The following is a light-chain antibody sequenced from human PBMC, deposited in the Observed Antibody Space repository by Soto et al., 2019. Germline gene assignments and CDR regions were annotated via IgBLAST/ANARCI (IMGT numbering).Light chain of an antibody. Sequence: QSALTQPPSVSGSPGQSVTISCTGTSSDVGSYNRVSWYQQPPVTAPKLMIYEVSNRPSGVPDRFSGSKSGNTASLTISGLQAEDEADYYCSSYTSSSTLVFGGGTKVTVL. V-gene: IGLV2-18*02. CDR1: SSDVGSYNR. J-gene: IGLJ2*01. CDR3: SSYTSSSTLV. CDR2: EVS.